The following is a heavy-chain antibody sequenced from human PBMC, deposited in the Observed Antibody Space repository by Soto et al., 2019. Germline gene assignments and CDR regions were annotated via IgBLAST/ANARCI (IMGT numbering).Heavy chain of an antibody. CDR3: ARKDKSGYFNWFDP. CDR2: IFPSDSDT. Sequence: GESVKISCRTSGYRFTSYWIAWVHQMPGKGLEWMGIIFPSDSDTRYSPSFQGQVTISADRSTSTVFLQWASLKASDTAVYFCARKDKSGYFNWFDPWGQGTLVTVSS. J-gene: IGHJ5*02. CDR1: GYRFTSYW. D-gene: IGHD3-22*01. V-gene: IGHV5-51*07.